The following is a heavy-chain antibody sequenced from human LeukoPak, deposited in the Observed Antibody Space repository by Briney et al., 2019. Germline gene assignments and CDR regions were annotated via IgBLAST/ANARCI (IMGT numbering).Heavy chain of an antibody. CDR1: GFTLSSDW. J-gene: IGHJ4*02. CDR2: IKQDGSEK. V-gene: IGHV3-7*01. CDR3: ARDRGYSGYDIVDY. D-gene: IGHD5-12*01. Sequence: GGSLRLSCAASGFTLSSDWMTWVRQAPGKGLEWVANIKQDGSEKNYVDSVKGRFTISRDNAKNSLYLQMNSLRAEDTAVYYCARDRGYSGYDIVDYWGQGTLVTVSS.